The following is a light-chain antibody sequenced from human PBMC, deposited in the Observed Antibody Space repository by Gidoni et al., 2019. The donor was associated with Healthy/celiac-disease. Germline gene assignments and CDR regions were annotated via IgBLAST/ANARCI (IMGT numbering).Light chain of an antibody. Sequence: SYVLAPPPSVSVAPGKTARITCGGNNIGSKSVHWYQQKPGQAPVLVIYYDSDRPSGIPERFSGSNSGNTATLTISRVEAGDEADYYCQVWDSSSDHPLFGTGTKVTVL. CDR1: NIGSKS. CDR3: QVWDSSSDHPL. V-gene: IGLV3-21*04. J-gene: IGLJ1*01. CDR2: YDS.